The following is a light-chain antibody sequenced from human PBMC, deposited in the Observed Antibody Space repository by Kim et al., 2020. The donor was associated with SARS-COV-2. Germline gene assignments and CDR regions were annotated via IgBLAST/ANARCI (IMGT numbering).Light chain of an antibody. J-gene: IGKJ1*01. CDR2: AAS. CDR1: QNIDTY. CDR3: QQSYTTPA. V-gene: IGKV1-39*01. Sequence: SASIGDRVTITCRASQNIDTYLTWYQKKPGKPPKLLIYAASTLQSGVPSRFSGGGSGTYFTLTISSLQPEDIATYYCQQSYTTPAFGQGTKVDIK.